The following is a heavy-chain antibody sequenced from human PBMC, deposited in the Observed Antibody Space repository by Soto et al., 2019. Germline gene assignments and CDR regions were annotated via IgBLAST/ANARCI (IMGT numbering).Heavy chain of an antibody. CDR3: ALMYSSGWGRDLGY. Sequence: QVQLVQSGAEVKKPGSSVKVSCKASGDTFSSYAITWVRQAPGQGLEWMGGVIPMFGTPNYAQKFQDRVTMTADVSTSTAYMDLSSLRSDDPAVYYCALMYSSGWGRDLGYWGQGTLVTVSS. CDR1: GDTFSSYA. J-gene: IGHJ4*02. V-gene: IGHV1-69*12. D-gene: IGHD6-19*01. CDR2: VIPMFGTP.